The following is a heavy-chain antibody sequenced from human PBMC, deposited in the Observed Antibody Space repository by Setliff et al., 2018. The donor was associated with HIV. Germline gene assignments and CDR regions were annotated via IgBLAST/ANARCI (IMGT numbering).Heavy chain of an antibody. CDR2: IIPIFGTA. Sequence: ASVKVFFKASGGTFSSYAISWVRQAPGQGLEWMGGIIPIFGTADYAQKFQGRVTITADGSTSTAYMELSSLRSEDTAVYYCARDPRIAVARDYYYYYMDVWGKGTTVTVSS. CDR3: ARDPRIAVARDYYYYYMDV. V-gene: IGHV1-69*13. J-gene: IGHJ6*03. D-gene: IGHD6-19*01. CDR1: GGTFSSYA.